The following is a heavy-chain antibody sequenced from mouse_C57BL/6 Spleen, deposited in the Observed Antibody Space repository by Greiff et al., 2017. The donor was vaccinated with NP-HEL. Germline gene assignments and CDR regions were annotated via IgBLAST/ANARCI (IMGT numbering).Heavy chain of an antibody. J-gene: IGHJ2*01. V-gene: IGHV1-26*01. CDR1: GYTFTDYY. Sequence: EVQLQQSGPELVKPGASVKISCKASGYTFTDYYMNWVKQSHGKSLEWIGDINPNNGGTSYNQKFKGKATLTVDNSSSTVYMELRSLTSGDSAVYYCAKGRGILGYWGQGTTLTVSS. CDR3: AKGRGILGY. D-gene: IGHD6-1*01. CDR2: INPNNGGT.